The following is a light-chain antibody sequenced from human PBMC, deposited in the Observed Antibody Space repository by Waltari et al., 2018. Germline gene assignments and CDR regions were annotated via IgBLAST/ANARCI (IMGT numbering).Light chain of an antibody. V-gene: IGKV1-33*01. Sequence: DIQMTQSPSSLSASVGARVTIPCQASHAIPNYLNWYQQKPGQAPNLLISDASNLEVGVPSRFSVSGSGTHFTFTINSLQPEDIASYYCQQFDTLPLTFGGGTKVEIK. CDR1: HAIPNY. J-gene: IGKJ4*01. CDR3: QQFDTLPLT. CDR2: DAS.